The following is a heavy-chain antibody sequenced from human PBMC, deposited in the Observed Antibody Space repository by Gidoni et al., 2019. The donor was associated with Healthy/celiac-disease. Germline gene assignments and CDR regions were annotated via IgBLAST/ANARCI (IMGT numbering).Heavy chain of an antibody. CDR1: GGTFSSYA. CDR2: IIPIFGTA. Sequence: QVQLVQSGTEVKKPGSSVKVSCKASGGTFSSYAISWVRQAPGQGLEWMGGIIPIFGTANYAQKFQGRVTITADESTSTAYMELSSLRSEDTAVYYCAREQQWLPVYYYYGMDVWGQGTTVTVSS. D-gene: IGHD6-19*01. J-gene: IGHJ6*02. V-gene: IGHV1-69*01. CDR3: AREQQWLPVYYYYGMDV.